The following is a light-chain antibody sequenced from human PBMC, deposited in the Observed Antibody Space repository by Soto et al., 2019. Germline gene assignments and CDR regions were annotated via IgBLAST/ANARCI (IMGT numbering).Light chain of an antibody. CDR3: QQRSNWPLT. CDR1: RSVSNNY. V-gene: IGKV3D-20*02. J-gene: IGKJ4*01. CDR2: GAS. Sequence: EIVLTQSPGTLSLSPGERATLSCRASRSVSNNYLAWYQQKPGQAPRLLIYGASNRATGIPDRFSGSGSGTDFTLTISRLEPEDFAVYYCQQRSNWPLTFGGGTKVDIK.